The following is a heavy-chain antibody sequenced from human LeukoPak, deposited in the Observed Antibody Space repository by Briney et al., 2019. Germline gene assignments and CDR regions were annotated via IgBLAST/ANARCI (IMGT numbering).Heavy chain of an antibody. Sequence: SENLSLPCPVLGGPISSYYWSWIRPPPEKGLEWIGYIYYSGSTNYNPSLKSRVTISVDTSKNQFSLKLSSVTAADTAVYYCARHITMVRGFFDYWGQGTLVTVSS. CDR1: GGPISSYY. CDR3: ARHITMVRGFFDY. J-gene: IGHJ4*02. V-gene: IGHV4-59*08. CDR2: IYYSGST. D-gene: IGHD3-10*01.